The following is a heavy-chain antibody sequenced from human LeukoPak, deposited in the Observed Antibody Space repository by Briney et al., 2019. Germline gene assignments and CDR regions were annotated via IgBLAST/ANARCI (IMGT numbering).Heavy chain of an antibody. Sequence: SETLSLTCTVSGGSISSGSYYWSWIRQPAGKGLEWIGRIYTSGSTNYNPSLKSRVTISVDTSKNQFSLKLSSVTAADTAVYYCAREVGLRFLEWLPDWGQGTLVTVSS. CDR3: AREVGLRFLEWLPD. V-gene: IGHV4-61*02. D-gene: IGHD3-3*01. CDR2: IYTSGST. CDR1: GGSISSGSYY. J-gene: IGHJ4*02.